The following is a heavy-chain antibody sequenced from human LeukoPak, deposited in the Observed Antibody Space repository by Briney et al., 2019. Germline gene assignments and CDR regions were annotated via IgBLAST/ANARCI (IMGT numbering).Heavy chain of an antibody. V-gene: IGHV3-7*01. CDR1: GFTFSSYW. CDR2: IKQDGSEK. Sequence: GGSLRLSCAASGFTFSSYWMSWVRQAPGMGLEWVANIKQDGSEKYYVDSVKGRFTISRDNAKNSLYLQMNSLRAEDTAVYYCARGSTMIVDLYYFDYWGQGTLVTVSS. J-gene: IGHJ4*02. D-gene: IGHD3-22*01. CDR3: ARGSTMIVDLYYFDY.